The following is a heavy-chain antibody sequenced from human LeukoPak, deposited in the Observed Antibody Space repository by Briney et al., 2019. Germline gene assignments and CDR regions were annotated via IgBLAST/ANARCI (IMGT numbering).Heavy chain of an antibody. D-gene: IGHD3-22*01. CDR3: AKVGSSGYRDY. Sequence: GGSLRLSCAASGFTFSNYAMTWVRQAPGKGLEWVSSLSGSGGTTYYADSVNGRFTISRDNSKNTLFLQMNSLRAEDTAVYYCAKVGSSGYRDYWGQGNLVTVSS. CDR1: GFTFSNYA. J-gene: IGHJ4*02. V-gene: IGHV3-23*01. CDR2: LSGSGGTT.